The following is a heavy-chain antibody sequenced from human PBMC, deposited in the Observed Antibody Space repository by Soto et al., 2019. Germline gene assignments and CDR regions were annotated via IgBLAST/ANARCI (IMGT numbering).Heavy chain of an antibody. J-gene: IGHJ4*02. CDR2: IYWDEYK. CDR1: GFSLSTSGVG. Sequence: QITLKESGPTLVKPIQTLTLTCTFSGFSLSTSGVGVGWIRQPPGKALEWLALIYWDEYKRYSPSLKSRLTIPKDVSKNQVVLTMTNMDPVDTATYYCARDSSGYYGFDYWGQGTLVTVSS. D-gene: IGHD3-22*01. V-gene: IGHV2-5*02. CDR3: ARDSSGYYGFDY.